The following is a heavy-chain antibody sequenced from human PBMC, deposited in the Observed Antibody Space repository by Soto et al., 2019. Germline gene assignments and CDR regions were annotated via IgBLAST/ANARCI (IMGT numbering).Heavy chain of an antibody. CDR1: GFTFSSYA. Sequence: QVQLVESGGGVVQPGRSLRLSCVASGFTFSSYAMHWVRQAPGKGLEWVAVISHDGSTKYYGDSVKGRFTISRDNSKNTLYLHMNSLRAEDTAVYYCSKTWGVCSGGRCYYYYGMDFWGQRTPVTVSS. V-gene: IGHV3-30*18. CDR2: ISHDGSTK. J-gene: IGHJ6*02. D-gene: IGHD2-15*01. CDR3: SKTWGVCSGGRCYYYYGMDF.